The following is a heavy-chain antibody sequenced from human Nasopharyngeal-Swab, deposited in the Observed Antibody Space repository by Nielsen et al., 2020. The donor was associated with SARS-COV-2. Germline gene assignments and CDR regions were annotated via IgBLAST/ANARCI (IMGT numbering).Heavy chain of an antibody. CDR3: AREVAGMDH. Sequence: GGSLRLSCAASGFTVSSNYMSWVRQAPGKGLEWVSVIYSCGSTYYADSVKGRFTISRDNARNSLYLQMNSLRDEDTAVYYCAREVAGMDHWGQGTLVTVSS. J-gene: IGHJ4*02. CDR1: GFTVSSNY. V-gene: IGHV3-66*03. D-gene: IGHD6-19*01. CDR2: IYSCGST.